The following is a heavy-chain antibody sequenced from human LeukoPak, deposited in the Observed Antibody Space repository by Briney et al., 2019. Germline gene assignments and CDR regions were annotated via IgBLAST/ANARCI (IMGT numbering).Heavy chain of an antibody. V-gene: IGHV1-18*01. Sequence: GASVKVSCKASGYTFTSYGIIWVRQAPGQGLEWMGWISAYNGNTNYAQKLQGRVTMTTATSTRTAYMELRSLRSDDTAVYYCARDPPSPNDYWGQGTLVTVSS. CDR1: GYTFTSYG. CDR3: ARDPPSPNDY. CDR2: ISAYNGNT. J-gene: IGHJ4*02.